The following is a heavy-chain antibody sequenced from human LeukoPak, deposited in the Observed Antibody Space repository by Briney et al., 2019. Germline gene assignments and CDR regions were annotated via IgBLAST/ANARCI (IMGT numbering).Heavy chain of an antibody. J-gene: IGHJ5*02. CDR1: GYTFTSYA. Sequence: ASVKVSCKASGYTFTSYAMNWVRQAPGQGLEWMGWISAYNGNTNYAQKLQGRVTMTTDTSTSTAYMELRSLRSDDTAVYYCARRRTAMVNWFDPWGQGTLVTVSS. CDR3: ARRRTAMVNWFDP. CDR2: ISAYNGNT. D-gene: IGHD5-18*01. V-gene: IGHV1-18*01.